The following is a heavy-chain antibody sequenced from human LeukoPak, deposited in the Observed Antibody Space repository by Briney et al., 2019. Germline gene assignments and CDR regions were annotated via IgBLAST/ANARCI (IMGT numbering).Heavy chain of an antibody. CDR2: INPNSGGT. V-gene: IGHV1-2*02. D-gene: IGHD1-7*01. CDR1: GYTFTGYY. CDR3: ARNPSITGTTENYYYYYMDV. J-gene: IGHJ6*03. Sequence: ASVKVSCKASGYTFTGYYMHWVRQAPGQGLEWMGWINPNSGGTNYAQKFQGRVTMTRDTSISTAYMELSRLRSDDTAVYYCARNPSITGTTENYYYYYMDVWGKGTTVTVPS.